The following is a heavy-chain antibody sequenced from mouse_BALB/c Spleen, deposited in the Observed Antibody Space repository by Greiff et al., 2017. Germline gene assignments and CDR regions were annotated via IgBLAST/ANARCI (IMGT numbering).Heavy chain of an antibody. CDR2: IDPSDSYT. CDR1: GYTFTSYW. CDR3: KRVGKNLDYGGFALDY. Sequence: QVQLQQPGAELVKPGASVKMSCKASGYTFTSYWMHWVKQRPGQGLEWIGVIDPSDSYTSYNQKFKGKATLTVDTSSSTAYMQLSSLTSEDSAVYYLKRVGKNLDYGGFALDYWGQGNSGTRSS. J-gene: IGHJ4*01. D-gene: IGHD2-4*01. V-gene: IGHV1S127*01.